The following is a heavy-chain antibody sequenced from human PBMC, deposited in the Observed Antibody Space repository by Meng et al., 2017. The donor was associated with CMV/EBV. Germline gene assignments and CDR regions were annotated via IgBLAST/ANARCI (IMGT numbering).Heavy chain of an antibody. D-gene: IGHD3-22*01. CDR3: ARDKGDYYDSSGYSQGSHHGPLDY. J-gene: IGHJ4*02. V-gene: IGHV3-15*01. CDR2: IKSKTDGGTT. Sequence: GESLKISCAASGFTFSNAWMSWVRQAPGKGLEWVGRIKSKTDGGTTDYAAPVKGRFTISRDDSKNTLYLQMNSLKTEDTAVYYCARDKGDYYDSSGYSQGSHHGPLDYWGQGTLVTVSS. CDR1: GFTFSNAW.